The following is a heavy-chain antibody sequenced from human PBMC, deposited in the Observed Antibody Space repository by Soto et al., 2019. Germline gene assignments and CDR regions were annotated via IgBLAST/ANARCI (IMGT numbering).Heavy chain of an antibody. CDR3: ARGLGGGGDYFYGMDV. CDR2: INPNSDGT. Sequence: QVQLVQSGAEVKKPGASVKVSCKTSGYTFSHYYIHWMRQVPGQGPEWMGWINPNSDGTKYEKNFQGGITMTRDASISSAFLELKRWGSKDTAVYYCARGLGGGGDYFYGMDVWGQGTAVTVSS. CDR1: GYTFSHYY. V-gene: IGHV1-2*02. J-gene: IGHJ6*02. D-gene: IGHD3-10*01.